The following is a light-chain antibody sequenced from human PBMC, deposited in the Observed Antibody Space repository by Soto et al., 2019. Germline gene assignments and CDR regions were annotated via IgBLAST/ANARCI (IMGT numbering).Light chain of an antibody. Sequence: EIVLTQSPGTLSLSPGERATLSCRASQSVSSNLAWYQQKPGQAPRLLIYGASTRATGIPARFSGSESGTEFTLTISSLQSEDFAVYYCQQYNNWPPWTFGQGTKVDI. CDR1: QSVSSN. V-gene: IGKV3-15*01. CDR2: GAS. J-gene: IGKJ1*01. CDR3: QQYNNWPPWT.